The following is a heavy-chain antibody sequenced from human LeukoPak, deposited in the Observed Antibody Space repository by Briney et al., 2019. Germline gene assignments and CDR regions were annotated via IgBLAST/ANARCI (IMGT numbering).Heavy chain of an antibody. CDR1: GFTFRSYA. J-gene: IGHJ4*02. CDR2: ISWDGTIK. CDR3: AKELATVVGSLDY. D-gene: IGHD4-23*01. V-gene: IGHV3-30-3*01. Sequence: GGSLRLSCAASGFTFRSYAIHWVRQAPGKGLEWVAFISWDGTIKYYADSVKGRFSISRDNSKNTLYLQMNSLRAEDTAVYYCAKELATVVGSLDYWGQGTLVTVSS.